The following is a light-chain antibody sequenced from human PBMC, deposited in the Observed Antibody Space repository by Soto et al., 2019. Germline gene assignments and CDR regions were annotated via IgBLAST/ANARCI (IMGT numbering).Light chain of an antibody. J-gene: IGLJ1*01. V-gene: IGLV1-40*01. CDR2: GTN. CDR3: QTYDNCLLGSNV. Sequence: QSVLTQPPSVSVAPGQRVTISCTGSRSNIGAGYDVHWYQQLPETAPKLLISGTNNRPSGVPDRFSASKSGTSASLAITGLQPAEEAHYYCQTYDNCLLGSNVFGTGTKVTVL. CDR1: RSNIGAGYD.